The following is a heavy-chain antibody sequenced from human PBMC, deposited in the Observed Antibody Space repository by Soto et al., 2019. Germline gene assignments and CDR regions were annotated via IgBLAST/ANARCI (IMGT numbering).Heavy chain of an antibody. D-gene: IGHD3-10*01. CDR2: IWCDGSNK. Sequence: GGSLRLSCAASGFTFSSYGMHWVRQAPGKGLEWVAGIWCDGSNKNYADSVKGRFTISRDNAKNTLYLQMNSLSAEDTAVYYCASLPKGLSTFDSWGQGTLVTVSS. CDR3: ASLPKGLSTFDS. J-gene: IGHJ4*02. V-gene: IGHV3-33*03. CDR1: GFTFSSYG.